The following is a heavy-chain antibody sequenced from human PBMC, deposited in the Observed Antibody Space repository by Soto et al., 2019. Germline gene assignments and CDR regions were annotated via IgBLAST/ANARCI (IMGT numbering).Heavy chain of an antibody. CDR2: IYATGTT. D-gene: IGHD1-1*01. CDR3: VRDGKKTLRDWFDP. Sequence: AALSLTCIVSSACMSGFYCSWIRQSAGKGLEWIGRIYATGTTDYNPSLKSRVMMSGDTSKKQFSLKLRSVTAADTAVYYCVRDGKKTLRDWFDPWGQGISVTVSS. V-gene: IGHV4-4*07. CDR1: SACMSGFY. J-gene: IGHJ5*02.